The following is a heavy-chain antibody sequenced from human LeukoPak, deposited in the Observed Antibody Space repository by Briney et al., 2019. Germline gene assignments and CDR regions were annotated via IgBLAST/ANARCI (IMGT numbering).Heavy chain of an antibody. CDR2: ISGSGGST. CDR3: AKDCNYDSSGYLG. Sequence: GGSLRLSCAASGFTFSSYAMSWVRQAPGKGLEWVSAISGSGGSTYYADSVKGRFTISRDNSKNTLYLQTNSLRAEDTAVYYCAKDCNYDSSGYLGWGQGTLVTVSS. D-gene: IGHD3-22*01. CDR1: GFTFSSYA. V-gene: IGHV3-23*01. J-gene: IGHJ4*02.